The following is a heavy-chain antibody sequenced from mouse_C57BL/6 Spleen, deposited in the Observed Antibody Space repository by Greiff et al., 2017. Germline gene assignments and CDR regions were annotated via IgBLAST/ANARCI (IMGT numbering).Heavy chain of an antibody. CDR2: ISSGSSTI. Sequence: EVKLMESGGGLVKPGGSLKLSCAASGFTFSDYGMHWVRQAPEKGLEWVAYISSGSSTIYYADTVKGRFTISRDNAKNTLFLQMTSLRSEDTAMYYCSRDYYGSSWNYAMEYWGQGTSVTVSS. D-gene: IGHD1-1*01. CDR1: GFTFSDYG. CDR3: SRDYYGSSWNYAMEY. V-gene: IGHV5-17*01. J-gene: IGHJ4*01.